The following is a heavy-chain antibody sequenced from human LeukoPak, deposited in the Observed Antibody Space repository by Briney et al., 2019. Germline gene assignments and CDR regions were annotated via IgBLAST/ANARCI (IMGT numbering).Heavy chain of an antibody. D-gene: IGHD4-11*01. J-gene: IGHJ4*02. CDR1: GFTFSSYA. CDR2: INPGGSST. V-gene: IGHV3-74*01. CDR3: ARSNQADDY. Sequence: GGSLRLSCAASGFTFSSYAMSWVRQVPGKGLAWVSRINPGGSSTAYADSVKGRFTISRDNAKNTLYLQMNSLRAEDTAVYYCARSNQADDYWGQGTLVTVSS.